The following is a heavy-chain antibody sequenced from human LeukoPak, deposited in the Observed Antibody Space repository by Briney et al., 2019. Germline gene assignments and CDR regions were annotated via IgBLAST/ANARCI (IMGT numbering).Heavy chain of an antibody. J-gene: IGHJ4*02. D-gene: IGHD5-12*01. CDR2: ISGSGGST. V-gene: IGHV3-23*01. CDR3: AKGVWLRFYYFDY. CDR1: GFNFSSYA. Sequence: GGSLRLSCAASGFNFSSYAMSWVRQAPGKGLEWVSAISGSGGSTYYADSVKGRFTISRDNSKNTLYLQMNSLRAEDTAVYYCAKGVWLRFYYFDYWGQGTLVTVSS.